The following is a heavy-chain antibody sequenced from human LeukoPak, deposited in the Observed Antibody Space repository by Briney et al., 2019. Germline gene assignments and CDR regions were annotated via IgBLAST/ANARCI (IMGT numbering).Heavy chain of an antibody. CDR1: GFTFSSYS. D-gene: IGHD3-22*01. V-gene: IGHV3-48*01. J-gene: IGHJ4*02. Sequence: GGSLRLSCAASGFTFSSYSMMWVRQAPGKGLEWVSYISSSSTTIHYADSVKGRFTISRDNAKNSVYLQMNSLRAEDTAVYYCARGAYYYDSSGYQPAFDYWGQGTLVTVSS. CDR2: ISSSSTTI. CDR3: ARGAYYYDSSGYQPAFDY.